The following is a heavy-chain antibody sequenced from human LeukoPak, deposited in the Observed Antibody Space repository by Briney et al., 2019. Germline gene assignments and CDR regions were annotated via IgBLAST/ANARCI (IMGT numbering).Heavy chain of an antibody. CDR1: GYSFTSYW. V-gene: IGHV5-51*01. J-gene: IGHJ5*02. CDR3: ARHLGSSSDTWFDP. CDR2: IYPGDSDT. Sequence: GESLKISCKGSGYSFTSYWICWVRHMPGKGLELMGIIYPGDSDTRYSPSIHGQVTISAAKSISTANLQWSSLKASDTAMYYCARHLGSSSDTWFDPWGQGTLVTVSS. D-gene: IGHD6-6*01.